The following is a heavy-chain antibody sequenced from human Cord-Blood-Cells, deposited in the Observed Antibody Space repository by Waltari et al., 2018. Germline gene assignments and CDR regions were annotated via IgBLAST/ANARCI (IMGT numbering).Heavy chain of an antibody. CDR3: ARADIVVVPAAIVNWFDP. Sequence: QLQLQESGPGLVKPSETLSLTCTVSGGSISSSSYYWGWIRQPPGKGLEWIGSIYYSGSTYDNPSLKSRVTISVDTSKNQFSLKLSSVTAADTAVYYCARADIVVVPAAIVNWFDPWGQGTLVTVSS. J-gene: IGHJ5*02. CDR2: IYYSGST. V-gene: IGHV4-39*01. D-gene: IGHD2-2*01. CDR1: GGSISSSSYY.